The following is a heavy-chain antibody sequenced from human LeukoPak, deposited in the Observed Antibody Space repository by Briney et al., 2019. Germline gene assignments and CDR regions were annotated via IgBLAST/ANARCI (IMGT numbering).Heavy chain of an antibody. V-gene: IGHV4-39*01. CDR2: IYYSGST. CDR3: ARLGSPFSSSLHPDY. CDR1: GGSISSSSYS. J-gene: IGHJ4*02. Sequence: SETLSLTCTVSGGSISSSSYSWGWIRQPPGKGLEWIGSIYYSGSTYYNPSLKSRATISVDTSKNQFSLKLSSVTAADTAVYYCARLGSPFSSSLHPDYWGQGTLVTVSS. D-gene: IGHD3-10*01.